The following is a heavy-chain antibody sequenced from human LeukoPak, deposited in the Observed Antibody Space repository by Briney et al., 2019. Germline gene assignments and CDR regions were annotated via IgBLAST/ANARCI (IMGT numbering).Heavy chain of an antibody. V-gene: IGHV4-59*08. CDR2: IYYSGST. J-gene: IGHJ5*02. CDR1: GGSISSYY. CDR3: ARGNTVVVTAGDWFDP. Sequence: SETLSLTCTVSGGSISSYYWSWIRQPPGKGLEWIGYIYYSGSTNYNPSLKSRVTISVDTSKNQFSLKLSSVTAADTAVYYCARGNTVVVTAGDWFDPWGQGTLVTVSS. D-gene: IGHD2-21*02.